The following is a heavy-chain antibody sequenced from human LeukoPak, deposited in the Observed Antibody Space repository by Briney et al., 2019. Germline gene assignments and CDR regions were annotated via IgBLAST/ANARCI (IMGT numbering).Heavy chain of an antibody. CDR3: ARGDYGTSIGAFDI. V-gene: IGHV4-59*01. CDR1: GGSMSSYY. CDR2: IYYSGST. Sequence: PSETLSLTCTVWGGSMSSYYWSWLRQPPGKGVEGIGYIYYSGSTKYNPSLKSRVTISVDTSKNQFSLKLSSVTAADTAVYYCARGDYGTSIGAFDIWGQGTMVTVSS. J-gene: IGHJ3*02. D-gene: IGHD4/OR15-4a*01.